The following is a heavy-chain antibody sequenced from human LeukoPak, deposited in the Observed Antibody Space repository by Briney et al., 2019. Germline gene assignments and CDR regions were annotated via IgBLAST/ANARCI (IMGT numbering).Heavy chain of an antibody. CDR1: GGSFSGYY. V-gene: IGHV4-34*01. CDR3: ARNPSSSWYSWFDY. Sequence: PSETLSLTCAVYGGSFSGYYWSWIRQPPGKGLEWIGEINHSGSTNYNPSLKSRVTISVDTSKNQFSLKLSSVTAADTAVYYCARNPSSSWYSWFDYWGQGTLVTVSS. CDR2: INHSGST. D-gene: IGHD6-13*01. J-gene: IGHJ4*02.